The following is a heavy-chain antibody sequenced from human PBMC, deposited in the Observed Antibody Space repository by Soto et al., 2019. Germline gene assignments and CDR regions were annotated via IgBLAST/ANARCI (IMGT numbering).Heavy chain of an antibody. CDR2: ISPYSGYT. Sequence: AAVKVSCKGFGYSFMKYGINWVRQAPGQGLERVGWISPYSGYTHSAQKFHGRLTLTTDTAASTAYMELRILRSADTALYYCAREASVLIPAAQPSRFDSWGQGTLVTVS. CDR3: AREASVLIPAAQPSRFDS. V-gene: IGHV1-18*01. CDR1: GYSFMKYG. D-gene: IGHD2-2*01. J-gene: IGHJ4*02.